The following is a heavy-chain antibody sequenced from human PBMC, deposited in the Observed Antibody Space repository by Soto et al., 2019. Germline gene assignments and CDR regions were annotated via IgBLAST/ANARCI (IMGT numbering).Heavy chain of an antibody. CDR2: IYWDDDN. J-gene: IGHJ5*02. CDR1: GLSLSTTDEA. Sequence: QITLKESGPTLVKPTQTLTLTCTFSGLSLSTTDEAVAWIRQPPGKALEWLALIYWDDDNRYNPTLKTRLTLTKDTSKNQVVLTLTNMDPVDTATYYCAHEVSTSPAGWFGPWGQGILVTVSS. D-gene: IGHD4-17*01. V-gene: IGHV2-5*02. CDR3: AHEVSTSPAGWFGP.